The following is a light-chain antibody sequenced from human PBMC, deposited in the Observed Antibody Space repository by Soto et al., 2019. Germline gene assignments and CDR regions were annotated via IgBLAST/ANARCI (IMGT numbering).Light chain of an antibody. V-gene: IGKV3-15*01. CDR1: QSVSSD. CDR3: QQYDNWPWT. Sequence: ELVMTPSPATLSVSPGERSALSGRARQSVSSDLAWYQQKPGQAHRLLIYGPSTRATGLPARFSGSGSGTDFTLTISSLQSEEFAVYYCQQYDNWPWTVGQGTKVDI. J-gene: IGKJ1*01. CDR2: GPS.